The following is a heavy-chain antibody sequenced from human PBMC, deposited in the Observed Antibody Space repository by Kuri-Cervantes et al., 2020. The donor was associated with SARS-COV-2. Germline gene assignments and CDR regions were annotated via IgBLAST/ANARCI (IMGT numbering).Heavy chain of an antibody. D-gene: IGHD1-14*01. V-gene: IGHV1-45*01. CDR3: ARSGPGAITREDGACDI. J-gene: IGHJ3*02. Sequence: SVKVSCKASGDSFDYRFLHWVRQAPGQPLEWMGWITPFNGNTNYAQRFQDRVTITRDRSMSTAYMELSSLRSDDTAMYYCARSGPGAITREDGACDIWGQGTMVTVSS. CDR1: GDSFDYRF. CDR2: ITPFNGNT.